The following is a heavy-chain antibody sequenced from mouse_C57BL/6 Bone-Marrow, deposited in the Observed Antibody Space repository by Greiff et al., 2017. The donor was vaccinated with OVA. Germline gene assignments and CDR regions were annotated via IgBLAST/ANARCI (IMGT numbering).Heavy chain of an antibody. J-gene: IGHJ3*01. V-gene: IGHV1-50*01. CDR1: GYTFTSYW. Sequence: QVQLKQPGAELVKPGASVKLSCKASGYTFTSYWMQWVKQRPGQGLEWIGEIDPSDSYTNYNQKFKGKATLTVDTSSSTAYMQLSSLTSEDSAVYYCARRDLLPAWFAYWGQGTLVTVSA. CDR3: ARRDLLPAWFAY. D-gene: IGHD1-1*01. CDR2: IDPSDSYT.